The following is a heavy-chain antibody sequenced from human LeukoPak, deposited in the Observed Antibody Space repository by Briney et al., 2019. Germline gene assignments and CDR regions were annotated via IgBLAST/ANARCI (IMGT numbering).Heavy chain of an antibody. D-gene: IGHD3/OR15-3a*01. Sequence: PGGSLRLSCAASGFTFGDYAMEWVRQAPGKGLEWVAVISDDGSQKYYADSVKGRFTISRDNSEKTVFLHMNSLRTEDTAVYYCAKERFGTGYSYYYYKGMDVGGLGTTVTVSS. V-gene: IGHV3-30*04. CDR3: AKERFGTGYSYYYYKGMDV. CDR1: GFTFGDYA. CDR2: ISDDGSQK. J-gene: IGHJ6*02.